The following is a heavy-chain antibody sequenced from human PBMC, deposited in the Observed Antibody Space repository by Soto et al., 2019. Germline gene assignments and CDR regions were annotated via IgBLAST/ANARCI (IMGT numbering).Heavy chain of an antibody. Sequence: GGSLRLSCAASGFTFSSYEMNWVRQAPGKGLEWVSFISGSGSTTFYADSVKGRFTISRDNSKNTLYLQMNSLRAEDTAVYYCARGNYDFWSGYYHYYYYGMDVWGQGTTVTVSS. CDR2: ISGSGSTT. CDR1: GFTFSSYE. J-gene: IGHJ6*02. CDR3: ARGNYDFWSGYYHYYYYGMDV. V-gene: IGHV3-48*03. D-gene: IGHD3-3*01.